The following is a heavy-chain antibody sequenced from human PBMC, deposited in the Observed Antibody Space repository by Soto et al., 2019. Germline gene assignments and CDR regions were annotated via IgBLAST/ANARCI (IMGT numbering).Heavy chain of an antibody. J-gene: IGHJ5*02. V-gene: IGHV1-3*01. CDR3: AVEFMFLPKYSRGWYGGGNGFDP. Sequence: QVQLVQSGAEVKKPGASVKVSCKASGYTFTSYAMNWVRQAPGQRLEWMGWINAGNGNTTYSQKFQGRVTITRDTSASTAYMELSSLRSEDTAVYYCAVEFMFLPKYSRGWYGGGNGFDPWGQGTLVTVSS. D-gene: IGHD6-19*01. CDR1: GYTFTSYA. CDR2: INAGNGNT.